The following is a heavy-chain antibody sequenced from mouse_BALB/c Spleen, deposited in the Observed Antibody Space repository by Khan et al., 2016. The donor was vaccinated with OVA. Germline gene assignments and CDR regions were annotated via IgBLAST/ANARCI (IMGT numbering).Heavy chain of an antibody. CDR2: ISYSGST. CDR1: GYSITSDYA. CDR3: ARSITAN. J-gene: IGHJ2*01. D-gene: IGHD1-2*01. V-gene: IGHV3-2*02. Sequence: EVQLQESGPGLVKPSQSLSLTCTVTGYSITSDYAWNWIRQFPGNKLERMGYISYSGSTSYNPSFKSRISITLETSKNQFFLQLNYVTTEDTATXYGARSITANWGQGTTLTVSS.